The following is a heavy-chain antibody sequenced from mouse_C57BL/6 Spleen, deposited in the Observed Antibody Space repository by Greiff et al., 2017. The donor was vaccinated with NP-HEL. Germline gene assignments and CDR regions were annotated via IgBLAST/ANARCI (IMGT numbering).Heavy chain of an antibody. V-gene: IGHV5-17*01. CDR3: ARESPDWYFDV. Sequence: EVKLMESGGGLVKPGGSLKLSCAASGFTFSDYGMHWVRQAPEKGLEWVAYISSGSSTIYYADTVKGRFTISRDNAKNTLFLQMTSLRSEDTAMYYCARESPDWYFDVWGTGTTVTVSS. CDR2: ISSGSSTI. J-gene: IGHJ1*03. CDR1: GFTFSDYG.